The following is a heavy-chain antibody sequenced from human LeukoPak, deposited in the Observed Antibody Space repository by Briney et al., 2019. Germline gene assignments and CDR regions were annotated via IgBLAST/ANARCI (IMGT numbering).Heavy chain of an antibody. D-gene: IGHD3-22*01. J-gene: IGHJ5*02. CDR2: IIPILGIA. V-gene: IGHV1-69*02. CDR3: ARARNYYDSSGYNWFDP. Sequence: ASVKVSSKASGGTFSSYTISWVRQAPGQGLEWMGRIIPILGIANYAQKFQGRVTITADKSTSTAYMELSSLRSEDTAVYYCARARNYYDSSGYNWFDPWGQGTLVTVSS. CDR1: GGTFSSYT.